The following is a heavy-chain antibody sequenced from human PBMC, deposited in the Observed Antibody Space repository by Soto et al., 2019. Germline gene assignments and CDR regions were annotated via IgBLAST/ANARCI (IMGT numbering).Heavy chain of an antibody. J-gene: IGHJ4*02. CDR2: IFHSGST. D-gene: IGHD1-26*01. V-gene: IGHV4-4*02. CDR1: GGSISSNNW. Sequence: QVQLQESGPGLVKPSGTLSLTSAVSGGSISSNNWWSWVRQPPGKGLEWIGEIFHSGSTHYSPSLKSRVTISVDTSKKYFSLNLTSVTAADTAVYYCARVYSGSYSDSWGQGTLVTVSS. CDR3: ARVYSGSYSDS.